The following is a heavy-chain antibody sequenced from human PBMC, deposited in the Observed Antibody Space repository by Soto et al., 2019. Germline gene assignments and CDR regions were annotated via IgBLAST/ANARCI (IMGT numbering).Heavy chain of an antibody. CDR3: ARGLTEHSSSFEDDGFDI. CDR2: IFYSGST. J-gene: IGHJ3*02. D-gene: IGHD6-6*01. V-gene: IGHV4-59*01. CDR1: GGSINTYY. Sequence: SETLSLTCTVSGGSINTYYWSWIRQPPGKGLEWIGYIFYSGSTNYNPSLQSRVTISKDTSKNQFSLKLTSVTAADTAVYYCARGLTEHSSSFEDDGFDIWGQGTMVTVSS.